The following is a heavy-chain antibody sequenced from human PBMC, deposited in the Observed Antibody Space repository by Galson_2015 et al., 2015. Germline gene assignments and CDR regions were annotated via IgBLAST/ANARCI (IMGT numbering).Heavy chain of an antibody. J-gene: IGHJ5*02. Sequence: SLRLSCAASGFTFSSYGMHWVRQAPGKGLEWVAVISYDGSNKYYADSVKGRFTISRDNSKNTLYLQMNSLRAEDTAVYYCAKANYYDSKFDPWGQGTLVTVPS. CDR1: GFTFSSYG. CDR2: ISYDGSNK. V-gene: IGHV3-30*18. CDR3: AKANYYDSKFDP. D-gene: IGHD3-22*01.